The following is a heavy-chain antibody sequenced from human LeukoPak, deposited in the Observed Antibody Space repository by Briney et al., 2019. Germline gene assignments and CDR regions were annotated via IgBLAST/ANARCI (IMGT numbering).Heavy chain of an antibody. CDR3: ARGNYGGNSGDY. J-gene: IGHJ4*02. V-gene: IGHV1-46*01. D-gene: IGHD4-23*01. Sequence: ASVKVSCKASGYTFTSYHMHWVRQAPGQGLEWKGIINPSGGSRSYAQKYQGRVTMTRDTSTSTVYMELSSLRSEDTAVYFCARGNYGGNSGDYWRQGTLVSVSS. CDR2: INPSGGSR. CDR1: GYTFTSYH.